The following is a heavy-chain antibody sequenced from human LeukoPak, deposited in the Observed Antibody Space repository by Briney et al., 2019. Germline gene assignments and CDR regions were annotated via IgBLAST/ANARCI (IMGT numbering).Heavy chain of an antibody. V-gene: IGHV1-2*02. D-gene: IGHD2-15*01. CDR1: GHTFTGYY. J-gene: IGHJ5*02. CDR2: INPNSGGT. Sequence: GASVKVSCKASGHTFTGYYMHWVRQAPGQGLEWMGWINPNSGGTNYAQKFQGRVTMTRDTSISTAYMELSRLRSDDTAVYYCARDNCSGGSCYVFDPWGQGTLVTVSS. CDR3: ARDNCSGGSCYVFDP.